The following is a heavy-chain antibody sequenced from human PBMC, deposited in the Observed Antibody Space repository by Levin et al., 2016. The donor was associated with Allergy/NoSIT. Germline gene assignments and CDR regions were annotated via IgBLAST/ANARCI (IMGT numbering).Heavy chain of an antibody. CDR2: INPSGGST. CDR3: ARARLRNGFSDY. V-gene: IGHV1-46*01. J-gene: IGHJ4*02. D-gene: IGHD2-8*01. CDR1: GYTFTSYY. Sequence: VSVKVSCKASGYTFTSYYMHWVRQAPGQGLEWMGIINPSGGSTSYAQKFQGRVTMTRDTSTSTVYMELSSLRSEDTAVYYCARARLRNGFSDYWGQGTLVTVSS.